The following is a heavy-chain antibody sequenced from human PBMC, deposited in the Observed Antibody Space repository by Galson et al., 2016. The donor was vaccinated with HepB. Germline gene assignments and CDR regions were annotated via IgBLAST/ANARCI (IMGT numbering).Heavy chain of an antibody. V-gene: IGHV5-51*01. CDR1: GYSFDSYW. J-gene: IGHJ6*02. CDR2: IYPGAFDI. CDR3: ARSLTGSYDFWGAIYNYYAMDV. Sequence: QSGAEVKKPGESLKISCRGSGYSFDSYWIGWVRQMPGKGLEWMAIIYPGAFDISYSPSFQRQVTISVDKSISTAYLQWSSLTASDTAMYYCARSLTGSYDFWGAIYNYYAMDVWGQGTTVIVS. D-gene: IGHD3-3*01.